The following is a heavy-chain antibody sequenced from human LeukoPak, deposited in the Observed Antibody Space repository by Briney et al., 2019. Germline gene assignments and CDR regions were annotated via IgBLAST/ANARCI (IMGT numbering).Heavy chain of an antibody. CDR2: IKSKIDGGTA. J-gene: IGHJ4*02. Sequence: GGSLRLSCAASGFTFSSAWMSWVRQAPGKGLEWVGRIKSKIDGGTADYAAPVKGRFTMSRDDSKNTLYLQMNSLKTGDTAVYYCTTDPGLYDILTGWGQGTPVIVSS. V-gene: IGHV3-15*01. CDR1: GFTFSSAW. D-gene: IGHD3-9*01. CDR3: TTDPGLYDILTG.